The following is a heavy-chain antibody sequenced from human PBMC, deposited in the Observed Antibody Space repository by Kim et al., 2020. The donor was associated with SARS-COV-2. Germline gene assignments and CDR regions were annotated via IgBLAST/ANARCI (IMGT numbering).Heavy chain of an antibody. CDR3: ARGSIYYDILTGYYAHYFDS. J-gene: IGHJ4*02. D-gene: IGHD3-9*01. CDR2: INHSGST. CDR1: GGSFSGYY. Sequence: SETLSLTCAVYGGSFSGYYWSWIRQPPGKGLEWIGEINHSGSTNYNPSLKSRVTISVDTSKNQFSLKLSSVTAADTAVYYCARGSIYYDILTGYYAHYFDSWGQGTLVTVSS. V-gene: IGHV4-34*01.